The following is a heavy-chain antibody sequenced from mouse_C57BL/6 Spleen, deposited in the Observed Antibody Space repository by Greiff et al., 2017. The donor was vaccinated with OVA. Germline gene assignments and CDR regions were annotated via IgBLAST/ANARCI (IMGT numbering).Heavy chain of an antibody. J-gene: IGHJ3*01. CDR3: ANEVYDYWFAY. D-gene: IGHD2-4*01. Sequence: QVQLQQPGAELVKPGASVKVSCKASGYTFTSYWMHWVKQRPGHGLEWIGRIHPYDSDTNYNQKFKGKATLTVYKSSSTAYMQLSSLTSEDSAVYYCANEVYDYWFAYWGQGTLVTVSA. CDR1: GYTFTSYW. CDR2: IHPYDSDT. V-gene: IGHV1-74*01.